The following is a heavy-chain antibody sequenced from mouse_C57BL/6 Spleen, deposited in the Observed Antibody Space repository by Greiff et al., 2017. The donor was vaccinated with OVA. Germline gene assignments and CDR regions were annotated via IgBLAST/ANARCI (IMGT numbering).Heavy chain of an antibody. D-gene: IGHD1-1*01. Sequence: QVQLQQSGPALVKPGASVKISCKASGYTFTDYYINWVKQRPGQGLEWIGWIFPGSGSTYYNEKFKGKATLTVDKSSSTAYMLLSSLTSEDSAVYFCARSGYYGSPSFDVWGTGTTVTVSS. J-gene: IGHJ1*03. CDR2: IFPGSGST. CDR1: GYTFTDYY. V-gene: IGHV1-75*01. CDR3: ARSGYYGSPSFDV.